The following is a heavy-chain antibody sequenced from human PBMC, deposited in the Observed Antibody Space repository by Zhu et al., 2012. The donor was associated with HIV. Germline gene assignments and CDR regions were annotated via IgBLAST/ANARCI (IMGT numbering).Heavy chain of an antibody. Sequence: QVQLQESGPGLVKASETLSLTCGVSGYSIRSGYYWGWIRQPPGKGLEWIGSIYHRGTIYYNPSLKSRVTLSMDTSKNQFSLKLRFVTAADTAVYYCSREYYGSGSYQVSYWGQGTRVIV. V-gene: IGHV4-38-2*02. D-gene: IGHD3-10*01. CDR1: GYSIRSGYY. J-gene: IGHJ4*02. CDR2: IYHRGTI. CDR3: SREYYGSGSYQVSY.